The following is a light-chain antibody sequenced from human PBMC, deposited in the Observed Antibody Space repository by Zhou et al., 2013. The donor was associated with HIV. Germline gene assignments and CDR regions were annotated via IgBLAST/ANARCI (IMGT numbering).Light chain of an antibody. CDR3: MQATTNSSVLL. V-gene: IGKV2-28*01. CDR2: LGS. CDR1: QSLLHSNGYNY. Sequence: DIVMTQSPLSLPVTPGEPASISCRSSQSLLHSNGYNYLDWYLQKPGQSPQLLIYLGSNRASGVPDRFSGSGSGTDFTLKISRVELRMLGFITCMQATTNSSVLLFGQGTKAGDQT. J-gene: IGKJ2*01.